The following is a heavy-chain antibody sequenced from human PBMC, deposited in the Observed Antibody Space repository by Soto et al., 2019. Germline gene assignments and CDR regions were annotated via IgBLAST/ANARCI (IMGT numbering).Heavy chain of an antibody. CDR3: ASPQDLSYYERGHPPPLNC. V-gene: IGHV1-69*13. CDR1: GDTFSIYA. J-gene: IGHJ4*02. Sequence: SVTVSCKASGDTFSIYAINWVRQAPGHGLAWMGGVIPIFGKGNYTPKFQGRVTMTADESTHTAYMELNSLGSEDTAVYYCASPQDLSYYERGHPPPLNCWGQGTVVTVSS. CDR2: VIPIFGKG. D-gene: IGHD3-22*01.